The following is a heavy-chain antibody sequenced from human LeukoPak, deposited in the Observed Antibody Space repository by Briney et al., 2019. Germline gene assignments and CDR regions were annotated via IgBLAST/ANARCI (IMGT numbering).Heavy chain of an antibody. CDR1: GFTFSSYG. Sequence: GGSLRLSCAASGFTFSSYGMSWVRQAPGKGLEWVSYISSTGDRKFYADSVKGRFTISRDNPKNSLYLQMSSLRAEDTGVYYCARIYISGSYWDYWGQGTLVTVSS. CDR2: ISSTGDRK. J-gene: IGHJ4*02. V-gene: IGHV3-48*04. D-gene: IGHD3-10*01. CDR3: ARIYISGSYWDY.